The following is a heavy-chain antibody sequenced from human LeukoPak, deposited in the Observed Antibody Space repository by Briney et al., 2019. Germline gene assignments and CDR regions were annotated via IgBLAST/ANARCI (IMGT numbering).Heavy chain of an antibody. V-gene: IGHV1-2*06. Sequence: EASVKVSCKASGYTFTGYYMHWVRQAPGQGLEWMGRSNPDSGDTNYAQHFQGRVTMTRDTSITTAYMELNRLTSDDTAVYYCARDLSSTPHWELDYWGQGTLVTVSS. CDR2: SNPDSGDT. CDR1: GYTFTGYY. D-gene: IGHD1-26*01. CDR3: ARDLSSTPHWELDY. J-gene: IGHJ4*02.